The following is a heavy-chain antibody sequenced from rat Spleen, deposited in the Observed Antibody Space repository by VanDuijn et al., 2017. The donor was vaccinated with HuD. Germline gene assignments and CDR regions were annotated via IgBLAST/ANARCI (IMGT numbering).Heavy chain of an antibody. D-gene: IGHD1-12*03. CDR1: GFTFTSFA. V-gene: IGHV5S13*01. CDR3: AKRDYDGYYPFAY. J-gene: IGHJ3*01. CDR2: ITSGGTNA. Sequence: EVQLVESGGGPVQPGRSLTLSCAASGFTFTSFAMAWVRQAPKRGLEWVATITSGGTNAYYPDSVKGRFTISRDNSENTVYLQMNSLRSEDTATYYCAKRDYDGYYPFAYWGQGTLVTVSS.